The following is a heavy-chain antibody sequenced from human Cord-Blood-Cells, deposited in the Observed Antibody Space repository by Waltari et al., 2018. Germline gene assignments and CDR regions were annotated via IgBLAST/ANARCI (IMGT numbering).Heavy chain of an antibody. V-gene: IGHV1-8*03. CDR1: GSTFTSYD. Sequence: QVQLVQSGAEVKKPGASVKVSCKASGSTFTSYDINWVRPATGQGLEWMGGVNPNSGNTGDAQKFQGRVTITRNTSMSTAYMELSSLRSDDTAVYYCARGYYDSSAFDIWGQGTMVTVSS. CDR3: ARGYYDSSAFDI. CDR2: VNPNSGNT. D-gene: IGHD3-22*01. J-gene: IGHJ3*02.